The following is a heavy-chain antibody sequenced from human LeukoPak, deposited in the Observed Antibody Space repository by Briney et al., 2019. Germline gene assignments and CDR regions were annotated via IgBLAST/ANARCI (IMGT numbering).Heavy chain of an antibody. D-gene: IGHD2-15*01. CDR2: MYYTGST. CDR1: GGSISSGAYY. V-gene: IGHV4-31*03. J-gene: IGHJ6*02. Sequence: SQTLSLTCTVSGGSISSGAYYWTWIRQYPGKGLEWISYMYYTGSTHYNPSPRSRLSTSVHTSKNQFSLNLGSVTAADTAVYYCARASGGSCSAGGCYLLYGLDAWGQGTTVTVSS. CDR3: ARASGGSCSAGGCYLLYGLDA.